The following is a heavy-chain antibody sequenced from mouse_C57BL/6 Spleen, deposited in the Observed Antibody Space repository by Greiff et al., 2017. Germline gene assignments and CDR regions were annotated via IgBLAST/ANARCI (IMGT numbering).Heavy chain of an antibody. J-gene: IGHJ1*03. CDR3: ARHVYGSSYWYFDV. V-gene: IGHV2-6-1*01. CDR1: GFSLTSYG. D-gene: IGHD1-1*01. Sequence: VHLVESGPGLVAPSQSLSITCTVSGFSLTSYGVHWVRQPPGKGLEWLVVVWSDGSTTYNSALKSRLSISKDNSKSQVFLKMNSLQTDDTAMYYCARHVYGSSYWYFDVWGTGTTVTVSS. CDR2: VWSDGST.